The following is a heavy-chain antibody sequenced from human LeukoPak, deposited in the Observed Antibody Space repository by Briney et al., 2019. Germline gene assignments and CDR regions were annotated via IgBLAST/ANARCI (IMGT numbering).Heavy chain of an antibody. CDR1: GYTLTELS. J-gene: IGHJ4*02. V-gene: IGHV1-24*01. D-gene: IGHD2-21*02. Sequence: ASVKVSCKVSGYTLTELSMHWVRQAPGKGLEWMGGFDPEDGETIYAQKFQGRVTVTEDTSTDTAYMELRSLRSDDTAVYYCARGDLFVVVVTDSPDYWGQGTLVTVSS. CDR3: ARGDLFVVVVTDSPDY. CDR2: FDPEDGET.